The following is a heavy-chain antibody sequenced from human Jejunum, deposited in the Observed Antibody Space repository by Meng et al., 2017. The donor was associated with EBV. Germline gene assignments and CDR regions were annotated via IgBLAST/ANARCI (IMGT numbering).Heavy chain of an antibody. D-gene: IGHD1-7*01. CDR3: ATGHYNWKYPDY. J-gene: IGHJ4*02. V-gene: IGHV1-69-2*01. CDR2: VDPEDDET. CDR1: GYTFTDYY. Sequence: EDQLVQSGTVVKKPGATVKISCKVSGYTFTDYYMHWVQQAPGKGLEWMGLVDPEDDETMYSEKFQGRLTITADTSTDTTYMELSSLRSEDTAVYYCATGHYNWKYPDYWGQGTLVTVSS.